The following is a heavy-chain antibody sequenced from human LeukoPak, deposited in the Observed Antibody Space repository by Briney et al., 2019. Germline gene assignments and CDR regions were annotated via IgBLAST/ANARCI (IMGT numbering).Heavy chain of an antibody. D-gene: IGHD2-21*01. CDR1: GYTFTGYY. J-gene: IGHJ4*02. CDR3: ARVGLGYCGGDCYSDY. CDR2: INPNSGGT. Sequence: ASVNVSCKASGYTFTGYYMHWVRQAPGQGLEWMGWINPNSGGTNYAQKFQGRVTMTRDTSISTAYMELSRLRSDDTAVYYCARVGLGYCGGDCYSDYWGQGTLVTVSS. V-gene: IGHV1-2*02.